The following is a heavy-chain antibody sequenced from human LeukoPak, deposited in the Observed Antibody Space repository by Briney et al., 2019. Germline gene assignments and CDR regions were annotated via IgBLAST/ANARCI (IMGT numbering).Heavy chain of an antibody. CDR2: IIPIFGTA. V-gene: IGHV1-69*13. CDR1: GGTFSSYA. CDR3: ARGRGYCSSTSCYHYYFDY. D-gene: IGHD2-2*01. J-gene: IGHJ4*02. Sequence: ASVKVSCKASGGTFSSYAISWVRQAPGQGLEWMGGIIPIFGTANYAQKFQGRVTITADESTSTAYMELSSLRSEDTAVYYCARGRGYCSSTSCYHYYFDYWGQGTLVTVSS.